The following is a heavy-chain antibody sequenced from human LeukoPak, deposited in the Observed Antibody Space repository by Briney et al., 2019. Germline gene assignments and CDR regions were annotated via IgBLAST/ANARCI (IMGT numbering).Heavy chain of an antibody. J-gene: IGHJ4*02. CDR3: ARVMDYEGYFDY. Sequence: GGSLRLSCAASGFTFSSSWMHWVRQAPGKGLVWVSRIKSDGSSTSYADSVKGRFTISRDNAKNTLYLQMNSLRAEDTAVYYCARVMDYEGYFDYWGQGTLVTVSS. CDR2: IKSDGSST. D-gene: IGHD3-22*01. V-gene: IGHV3-74*01. CDR1: GFTFSSSW.